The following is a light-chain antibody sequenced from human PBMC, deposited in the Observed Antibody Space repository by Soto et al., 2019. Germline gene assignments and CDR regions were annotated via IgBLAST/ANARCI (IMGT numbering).Light chain of an antibody. CDR1: QTISSW. Sequence: DIQMTQSPSTLSGSVGDRVTITCRASQTISSWLAWYQQKPGKAPKLLIYKASTLKSGVPSRFSGRGSGTAVTLTISSLQPDDFATYYCQHYNSYSEAFGQGTKVELK. V-gene: IGKV1-5*03. CDR3: QHYNSYSEA. CDR2: KAS. J-gene: IGKJ1*01.